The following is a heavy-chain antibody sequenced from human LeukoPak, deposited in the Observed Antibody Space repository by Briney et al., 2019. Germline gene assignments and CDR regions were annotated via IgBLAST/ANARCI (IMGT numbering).Heavy chain of an antibody. V-gene: IGHV3-74*01. D-gene: IGHD4-11*01. Sequence: GGSLRLSCSASGFIFRNYWMHWVRQAPRKGPVWVSRINDDGKLVTYADSVKGRFTISRDSAKDTVFLQMNSLRVEDTAVYYCVRGLGDVWGKGTLVTVSS. J-gene: IGHJ6*04. CDR1: GFIFRNYW. CDR2: INDDGKLV. CDR3: VRGLGDV.